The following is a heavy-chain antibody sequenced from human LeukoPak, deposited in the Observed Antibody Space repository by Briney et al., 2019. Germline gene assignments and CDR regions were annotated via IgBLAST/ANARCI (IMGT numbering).Heavy chain of an antibody. D-gene: IGHD2-8*01. Sequence: SETLSLTCAVYGEPFSGFYWSWIRQPPGKGLEWIGEINHSGSTNYNPSLKSRVTISVDTSKNQFSLKLNSVTAADTAVYYCARGVLGRRGRDRLHNDYWGQGSLVTVSS. CDR2: INHSGST. V-gene: IGHV4-34*01. J-gene: IGHJ4*02. CDR3: ARGVLGRRGRDRLHNDY. CDR1: GEPFSGFY.